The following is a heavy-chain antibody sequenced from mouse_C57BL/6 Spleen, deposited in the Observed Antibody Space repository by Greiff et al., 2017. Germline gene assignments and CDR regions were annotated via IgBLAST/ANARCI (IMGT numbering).Heavy chain of an antibody. J-gene: IGHJ2*01. CDR3: ARDGGRDYFDY. D-gene: IGHD3-3*01. V-gene: IGHV5-4*01. CDR2: ISDGGSYT. CDR1: GFTFSSYV. Sequence: EVKLVESGGGLVKPGGSLKLSCAASGFTFSSYVMSWVRQTPEKRLEWVATISDGGSYTYYPDNVKGRFTISRDNAKNNLYLQMSHLKSEDTAMYYCARDGGRDYFDYWGQGTTLTVSS.